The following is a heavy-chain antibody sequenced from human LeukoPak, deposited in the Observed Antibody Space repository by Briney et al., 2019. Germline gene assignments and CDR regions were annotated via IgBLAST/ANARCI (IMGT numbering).Heavy chain of an antibody. D-gene: IGHD3-22*01. Sequence: SQTLSLTCTVSGGSISSGDYYWNWIRQPPGKGLEWIGYIYYSGSTYYNPSLKSRITISVDTSKNQFSLKLSSVTAADTAVYYCARGTGVNYYDRSGYYHEWGQGTLVTVSS. V-gene: IGHV4-30-4*01. CDR3: ARGTGVNYYDRSGYYHE. CDR2: IYYSGST. CDR1: GGSISSGDYY. J-gene: IGHJ4*02.